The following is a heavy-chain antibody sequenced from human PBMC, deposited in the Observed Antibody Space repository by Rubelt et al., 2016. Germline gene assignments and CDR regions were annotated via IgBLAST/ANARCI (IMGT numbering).Heavy chain of an antibody. D-gene: IGHD6-13*01. V-gene: IGHV1-46*01. CDR1: GYTFTSYY. J-gene: IGHJ3*02. CDR2: INPSGGST. Sequence: QVQLVQSGAEVKKPGASVKVSCKASGYTFTSYYMHWVRQAPGQGLEWMGIINPSGGSTTYAKKFQGRVTMTRDTSTSTGYMDLRSLRCEDTAVYYCARGSWFRGAFDIWGQGTMVTVSS. CDR3: ARGSWFRGAFDI.